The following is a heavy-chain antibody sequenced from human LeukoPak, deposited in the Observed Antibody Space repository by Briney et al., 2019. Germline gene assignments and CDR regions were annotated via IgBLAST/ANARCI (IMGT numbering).Heavy chain of an antibody. CDR3: ARSRQASGLFSS. V-gene: IGHV4-30-2*01. Sequence: PSQTLSLTCTVSGYAIISGRFSWNWIRQPPGKGLEWIGCIYDRGPAHYNPSLKSRFTISVDRPKNQFFLNVTSLTAADTAVYYCARSRQASGLFSSWGQGTLVTVSS. J-gene: IGHJ5*02. CDR2: IYDRGPA. CDR1: GYAIISGRFS. D-gene: IGHD3-10*01.